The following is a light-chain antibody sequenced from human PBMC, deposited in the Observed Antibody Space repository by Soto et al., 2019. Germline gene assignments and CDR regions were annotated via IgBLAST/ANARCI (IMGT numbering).Light chain of an antibody. CDR1: QSVSSN. J-gene: IGKJ2*01. V-gene: IGKV3-15*01. CDR3: QQYNNWPPSG. CDR2: CAS. Sequence: EIVMTQSPATLSVSPGERATLSCRASQSVSSNLAWYQQKPVQAPRLLIYCASTRATGIPARFSGIGSGTEFTLTISSLQSEDFAVYYCQQYNNWPPSGFGQGTKLEIK.